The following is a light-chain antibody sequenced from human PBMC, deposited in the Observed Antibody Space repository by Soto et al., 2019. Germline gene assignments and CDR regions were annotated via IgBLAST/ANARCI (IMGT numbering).Light chain of an antibody. J-gene: IGKJ1*01. CDR2: AAS. CDR1: QDIGGR. Sequence: DIRMTQSPSSVSASVGDRITITCRTSQDIGGRLAWFQQKPGKAPQYLIQAASILQSGVPSRFSGSGSGTEFILSINTLQPEDSASYLCLQVYCCPRPFGLGTKVEIX. CDR3: LQVYCCPRP. V-gene: IGKV1-12*01.